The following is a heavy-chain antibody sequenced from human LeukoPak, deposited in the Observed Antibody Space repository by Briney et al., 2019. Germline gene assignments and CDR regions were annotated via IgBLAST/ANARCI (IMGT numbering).Heavy chain of an antibody. D-gene: IGHD2-2*01. CDR2: IYSGGST. J-gene: IGHJ6*03. CDR1: GFTVSSNY. V-gene: IGHV3-66*02. Sequence: SGGSLTLSCAASGFTVSSNYMSWVRQAPGKGLEWVSDIYSGGSTYYADSVKGRFTISRDNSKNTLYLQMNSLRAEDTAVYYCARDRLSSTSYYMDVWGKGTTVTVSS. CDR3: ARDRLSSTSYYMDV.